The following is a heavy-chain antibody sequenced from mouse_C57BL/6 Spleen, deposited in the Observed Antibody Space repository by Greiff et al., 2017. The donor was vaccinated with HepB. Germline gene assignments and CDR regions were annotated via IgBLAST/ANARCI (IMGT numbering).Heavy chain of an antibody. Sequence: EVKLVESGGGLVKPGGSLKLSCAASGFTFSDYGMHWVRQAPEKGLEWVAYISSASSTIYYADTVKGRFTISRDNAKNTLFLQMTSLRSEDTAMYYCARGVGLYFDYWGQGTTLTVSS. D-gene: IGHD3-1*01. CDR1: GFTFSDYG. J-gene: IGHJ2*01. CDR3: ARGVGLYFDY. V-gene: IGHV5-17*01. CDR2: ISSASSTI.